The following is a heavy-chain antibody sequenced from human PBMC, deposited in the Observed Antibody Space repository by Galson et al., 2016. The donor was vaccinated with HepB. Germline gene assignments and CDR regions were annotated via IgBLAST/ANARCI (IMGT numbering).Heavy chain of an antibody. Sequence: SLRLSCAASGFSFSNSGMSWVRQAPGRGLEWVSGITRSGDATHYADFVKGRFTISRDNSRDTLFLQKDRLRAADTAVYYLAKERGWYGGPNYGSWGQGTLVTVSS. CDR3: AKERGWYGGPNYGS. CDR2: ITRSGDAT. V-gene: IGHV3-23*01. J-gene: IGHJ5*02. D-gene: IGHD2-15*01. CDR1: GFSFSNSG.